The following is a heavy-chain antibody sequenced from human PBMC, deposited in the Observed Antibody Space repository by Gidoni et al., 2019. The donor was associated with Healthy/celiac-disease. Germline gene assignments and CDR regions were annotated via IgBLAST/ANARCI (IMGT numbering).Heavy chain of an antibody. D-gene: IGHD6-19*01. V-gene: IGHV3-48*02. Sequence: EVQLVESGGGLVQPGGSLRLSCAASGFTFSSYSMNWVRQAPGKGLEWVSYISSSSSTIYYADSVKGRFTISRDNAKNSLYLQMNSLRDEDTAVYYCARDLAVAGYYYYYYGMDVWGQGTTVTVSS. CDR1: GFTFSSYS. J-gene: IGHJ6*02. CDR2: ISSSSSTI. CDR3: ARDLAVAGYYYYYYGMDV.